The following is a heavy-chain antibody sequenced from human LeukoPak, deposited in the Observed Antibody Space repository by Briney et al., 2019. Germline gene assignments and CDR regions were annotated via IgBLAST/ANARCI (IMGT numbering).Heavy chain of an antibody. Sequence: GGSLRLSCAASGFTFSSYSMNWVRQAPGKGLEWVSSISSSSSYIYYADSVKGQFTISRDNAKNSLYLQMNSLRAEDTAVYYCARARSGYDFDYWGQGTLVTVSS. V-gene: IGHV3-21*01. CDR1: GFTFSSYS. CDR3: ARARSGYDFDY. J-gene: IGHJ4*02. CDR2: ISSSSSYI. D-gene: IGHD5-12*01.